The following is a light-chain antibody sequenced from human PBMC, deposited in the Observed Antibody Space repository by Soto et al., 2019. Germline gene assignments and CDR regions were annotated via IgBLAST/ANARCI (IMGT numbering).Light chain of an antibody. J-gene: IGKJ1*01. CDR3: QQYGSSSWT. CDR1: RSVSNY. Sequence: EIVLTQSPAPLSLSPGESATLSCRASRSVSNYLAWYQQKPGQAPRLLIYGASSRATGIPDRFSGSGSGTDFTLTISRLEPEDFAVYYCQQYGSSSWTFGQGTKVDI. V-gene: IGKV3-20*01. CDR2: GAS.